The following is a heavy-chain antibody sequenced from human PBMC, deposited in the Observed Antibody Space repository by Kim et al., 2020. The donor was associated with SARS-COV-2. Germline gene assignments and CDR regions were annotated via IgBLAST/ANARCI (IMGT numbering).Heavy chain of an antibody. V-gene: IGHV3-66*01. CDR3: VRDPSMVRRGSIPDY. J-gene: IGHJ4*02. CDR2: IYSTGTT. CDR1: GFSVGNNY. Sequence: GGSLRLSCAASGFSVGNNYMRWVRQAPGKGLECVSVIYSTGTTYYADAVKGRFSIARETSKNTISLQMNTLRVEDTAVYYCVRDPSMVRRGSIPDYWGQGTLVTVS. D-gene: IGHD3-10*01.